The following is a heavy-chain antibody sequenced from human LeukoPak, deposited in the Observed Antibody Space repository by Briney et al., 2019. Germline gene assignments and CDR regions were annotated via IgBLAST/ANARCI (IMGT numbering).Heavy chain of an antibody. J-gene: IGHJ4*02. V-gene: IGHV3-48*02. Sequence: GGSLRLSCAASGFIFSNFSMNWVRQAPRKGLQWLSYISTTSSTIYYADSVKGRFTISRDNAKNSLYLQMNSLRDEDTAVYYCARGETAVTSYLHYWGQGTLVTVSS. D-gene: IGHD4-17*01. CDR3: ARGETAVTSYLHY. CDR1: GFIFSNFS. CDR2: ISTTSSTI.